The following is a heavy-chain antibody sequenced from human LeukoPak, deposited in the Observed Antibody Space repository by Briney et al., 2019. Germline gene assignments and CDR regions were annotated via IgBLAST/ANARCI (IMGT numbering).Heavy chain of an antibody. Sequence: SETLSRTCAVYAGSFSGYYWSWIRQPPGKGLEWIGEINHSGITNYNPSLKSRVSISVDTSKNQFSLKLSSVTAADTAVYYCARRLQSASQYMDVWGKGTTVTVSS. D-gene: IGHD5-24*01. CDR3: ARRLQSASQYMDV. J-gene: IGHJ6*03. V-gene: IGHV4-34*01. CDR1: AGSFSGYY. CDR2: INHSGIT.